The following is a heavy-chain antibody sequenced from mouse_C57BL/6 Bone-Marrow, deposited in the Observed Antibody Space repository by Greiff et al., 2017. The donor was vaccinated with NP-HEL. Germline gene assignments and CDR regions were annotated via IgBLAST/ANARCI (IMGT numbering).Heavy chain of an antibody. J-gene: IGHJ2*01. CDR2: IYPGSGST. Sequence: QVQLQQPGAELVKPGASVKMSCKASGYTFTSYWITWVKQRPGQGLEWIGDIYPGSGSTNYNEKFKSKATLTVDNSSRTASMQLSSLTSEDSAVYYCARGITTVVWGQGTTLTVSS. V-gene: IGHV1-55*01. CDR1: GYTFTSYW. D-gene: IGHD1-1*01. CDR3: ARGITTVV.